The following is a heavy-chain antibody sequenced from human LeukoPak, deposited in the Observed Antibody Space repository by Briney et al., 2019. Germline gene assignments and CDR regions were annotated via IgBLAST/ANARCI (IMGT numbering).Heavy chain of an antibody. V-gene: IGHV1-69*13. CDR1: GGTFSSYA. CDR3: ATVSPSIVVVPAAIQDWFDP. CDR2: IIPIFGTA. Sequence: SVKVSCKASGGTFSSYAISWVRQAPGQGLEWMGGIIPIFGTANYAQKFQGRVTITADESTSTAYMELSSLRSEDTAVYYCATVSPSIVVVPAAIQDWFDPWGQGTLVTVSS. J-gene: IGHJ5*02. D-gene: IGHD2-2*02.